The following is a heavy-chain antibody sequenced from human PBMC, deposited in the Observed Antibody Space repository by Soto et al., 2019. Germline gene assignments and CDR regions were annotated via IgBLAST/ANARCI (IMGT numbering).Heavy chain of an antibody. CDR3: ARCGGGDSSGSYNAFDI. V-gene: IGHV1-69*13. CDR1: GGTFSSYA. Sequence: GASVKVSCKASGGTFSSYAISWVRQAPGQGLEWMGGIIPIFGTANYAQKSQGRVTITADESTSTAYMELSSLRSEDTAVYYCARCGGGDSSGSYNAFDIWGQGTMVTVSS. J-gene: IGHJ3*02. CDR2: IIPIFGTA. D-gene: IGHD3-22*01.